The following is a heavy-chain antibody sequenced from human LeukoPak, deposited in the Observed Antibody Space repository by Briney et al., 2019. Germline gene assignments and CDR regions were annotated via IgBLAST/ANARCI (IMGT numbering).Heavy chain of an antibody. D-gene: IGHD6-13*01. J-gene: IGHJ4*02. CDR3: AKTRPLDSSSWSHGDY. CDR1: GFTFSSCA. Sequence: GGSLRLSCAASGFTFSSCAMSWVRQAPGKGLEWVSTIIDSGNSIYYADSVEGRFTISRDNSKNTLYLQMNSLRAGDTAVYYCAKTRPLDSSSWSHGDYWGQGTLVTVSS. V-gene: IGHV3-23*01. CDR2: IIDSGNSI.